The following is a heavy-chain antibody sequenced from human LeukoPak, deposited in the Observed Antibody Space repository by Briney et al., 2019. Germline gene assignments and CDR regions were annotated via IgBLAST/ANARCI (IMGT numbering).Heavy chain of an antibody. CDR2: TYYRSKWYN. J-gene: IGHJ3*02. D-gene: IGHD6-13*01. CDR3: ARDDSSSRRETDAFDI. CDR1: GDSVSSNSGA. Sequence: SQTLSLTCAISGDSVSSNSGAWNWIRQSPSRGLEWLGRTYYRSKWYNNYAVSVKSRITINPDTSKNQFSLQLNSVTPEDTAVYYCARDDSSSRRETDAFDIWGQGTMVTVSS. V-gene: IGHV6-1*01.